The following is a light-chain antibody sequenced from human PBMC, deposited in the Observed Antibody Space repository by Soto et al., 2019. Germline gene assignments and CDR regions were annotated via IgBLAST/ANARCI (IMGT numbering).Light chain of an antibody. J-gene: IGKJ1*01. CDR3: QPYNTYSRT. Sequence: DIQMTQSPSTLSASVGDRVTITCRASQSITSWLAWYQQKPGKAPKVLIYDASSLDSGVPSRFSGSGSGTEFTLTISSLQPDDFATYYCQPYNTYSRTFGQVAKLEIK. CDR1: QSITSW. CDR2: DAS. V-gene: IGKV1-5*01.